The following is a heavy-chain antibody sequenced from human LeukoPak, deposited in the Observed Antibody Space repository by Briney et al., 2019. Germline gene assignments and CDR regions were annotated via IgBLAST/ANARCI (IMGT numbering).Heavy chain of an antibody. D-gene: IGHD6-13*01. CDR1: GFTFSSYA. Sequence: GGSLRLSCAASGFTFSSYAMTWVRQAPGKGLEWVSGISGGGGSTYYADSVKGRFTISRDNSKNTLYLQMNSLRAEDTAVYYCAKGRYSSTHHDFDYWGQGTLVTVSS. CDR2: ISGGGGST. V-gene: IGHV3-23*01. CDR3: AKGRYSSTHHDFDY. J-gene: IGHJ4*02.